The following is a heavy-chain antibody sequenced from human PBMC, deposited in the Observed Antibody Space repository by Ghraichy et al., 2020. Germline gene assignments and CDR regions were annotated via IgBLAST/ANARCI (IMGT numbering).Heavy chain of an antibody. CDR3: ARGSGWPSLYY. V-gene: IGHV3-7*04. J-gene: IGHJ4*02. CDR1: GFTLSRHW. Sequence: GGSLRLSCVASGFTLSRHWMSWVRQAPGKGLEWMANINKDGSETYYVDSVKGRFTISRDNAKKSLYLQMNSLRGEDTAVYYCARGSGWPSLYYWGQGTLGTVSS. CDR2: INKDGSET. D-gene: IGHD6-19*01.